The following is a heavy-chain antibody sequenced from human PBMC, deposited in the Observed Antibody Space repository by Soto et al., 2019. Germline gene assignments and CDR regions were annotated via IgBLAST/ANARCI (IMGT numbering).Heavy chain of an antibody. J-gene: IGHJ4*02. V-gene: IGHV3-23*01. D-gene: IGHD2-15*01. CDR3: AKEFGYCSGGSCSVYFDY. CDR2: ISGNGGST. CDR1: EFAFSGDA. Sequence: PGGSLRLTFAAAEFAFSGDAMSWIRQAPGKGLEWVSAISGNGGSTYYADSVKGRFTISRDNSKNTLYMQMNSLRAEDTAVYYCAKEFGYCSGGSCSVYFDYWGQGTLVTVSS.